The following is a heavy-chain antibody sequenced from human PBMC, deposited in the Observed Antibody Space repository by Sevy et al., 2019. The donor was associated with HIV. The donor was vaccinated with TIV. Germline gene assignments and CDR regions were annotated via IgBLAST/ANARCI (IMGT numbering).Heavy chain of an antibody. V-gene: IGHV3-7*01. Sequence: GGSLRLSCAASGFTLSSYWMSWVRQAPGKGLEWVANIKQDGSEKYYVDSVKGRFTISRENAKNSLYLQMNSLRVEDTAAYYCARARAYYYDNSGYSFDYWGQGTLVTVSS. J-gene: IGHJ4*02. CDR2: IKQDGSEK. D-gene: IGHD3-22*01. CDR1: GFTLSSYW. CDR3: ARARAYYYDNSGYSFDY.